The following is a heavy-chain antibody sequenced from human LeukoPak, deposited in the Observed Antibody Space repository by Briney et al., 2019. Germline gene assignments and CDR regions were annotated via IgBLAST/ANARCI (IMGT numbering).Heavy chain of an antibody. D-gene: IGHD3-10*01. Sequence: GRSLRLSCEASGFSFDDFDMLWVRHAPGKGLEWVSRIGWNGRSIHYADSVKGRFTISRDNAKNSLYLQMNSLRAEDTALYYCAKDSDYFGSGSYYNFWDVWGQGTTVIVSS. J-gene: IGHJ6*02. CDR2: IGWNGRSI. CDR1: GFSFDDFD. V-gene: IGHV3-9*01. CDR3: AKDSDYFGSGSYYNFWDV.